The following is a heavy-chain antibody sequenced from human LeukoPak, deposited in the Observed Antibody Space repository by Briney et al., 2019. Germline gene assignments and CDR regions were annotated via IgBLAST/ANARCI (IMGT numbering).Heavy chain of an antibody. CDR3: ARAGLSSQDYYYYYMDA. V-gene: IGHV3-48*03. Sequence: GGSLRLSCAASGFTFSSYEMNWVRQAPGKGLEWVSYISSSGSTIYYADSVKGRFTISRDNAKNSLYLQMNSLRAEDTAVYYCARAGLSSQDYYYYYMDAWGKGTTVTISS. J-gene: IGHJ6*03. D-gene: IGHD6-19*01. CDR2: ISSSGSTI. CDR1: GFTFSSYE.